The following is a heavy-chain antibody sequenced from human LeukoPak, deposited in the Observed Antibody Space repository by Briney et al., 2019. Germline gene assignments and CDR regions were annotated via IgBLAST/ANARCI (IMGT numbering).Heavy chain of an antibody. Sequence: GGSLRLSCAASGFIFSSHGMHWVRQAPGKGLEWVAVISYDGSYEYYADSVKGRFIISRDNSKNTLFLQMNSLRPEDTAVYYCARSTFGGIIVIGDYWGQGTLVTVS. CDR1: GFIFSSHG. CDR2: ISYDGSYE. CDR3: ARSTFGGIIVIGDY. D-gene: IGHD3-16*02. J-gene: IGHJ4*02. V-gene: IGHV3-30*03.